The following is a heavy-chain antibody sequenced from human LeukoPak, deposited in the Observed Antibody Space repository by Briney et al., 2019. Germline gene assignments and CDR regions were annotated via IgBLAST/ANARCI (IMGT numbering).Heavy chain of an antibody. V-gene: IGHV3-74*01. D-gene: IGHD3-16*01. CDR1: GFTFSSSW. CDR3: ARDPGYESWSPFWGGMDV. Sequence: GGSLRLSCAASGFTFSSSWMHWVRQAPGKGLVWVSRITRDGSSTTYADSVKGRFTTSRDNAKNALYLQMDSLRDDDTAVYYCARDPGYESWSPFWGGMDVWGNGTTVIVSS. J-gene: IGHJ6*04. CDR2: ITRDGSST.